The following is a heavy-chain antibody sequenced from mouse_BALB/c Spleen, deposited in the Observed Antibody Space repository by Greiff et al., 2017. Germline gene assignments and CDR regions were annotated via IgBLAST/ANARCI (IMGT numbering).Heavy chain of an antibody. J-gene: IGHJ4*01. CDR3: ARGNYGPYYAMDY. D-gene: IGHD2-1*01. Sequence: EVQGVESGGGLVQPGGSRKLSCAASGFTFSSFGMHWVRQAPEKGLEWVAYISSGSSTIYYADTVKGRFTISRDNPKNTLFLQMTSLRSEDTAMYYCARGNYGPYYAMDYWGQGTSVTVSS. CDR1: GFTFSSFG. CDR2: ISSGSSTI. V-gene: IGHV5-17*02.